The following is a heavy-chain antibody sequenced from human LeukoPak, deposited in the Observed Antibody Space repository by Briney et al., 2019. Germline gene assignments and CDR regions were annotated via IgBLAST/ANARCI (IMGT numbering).Heavy chain of an antibody. CDR1: VGSFSGYY. CDR2: INHSGST. J-gene: IGHJ6*04. Sequence: SETLSLTCVVYVGSFSGYYWSWIRQPPGKGLEWIGEINHSGSTNYNPSLKSRVTISVDTSKNQFSLKLSSVTAADTAVYYCARVRGDVVVPAAMHYYYGMDVWGKGTTVTVSS. V-gene: IGHV4-34*01. CDR3: ARVRGDVVVPAAMHYYYGMDV. D-gene: IGHD2-2*01.